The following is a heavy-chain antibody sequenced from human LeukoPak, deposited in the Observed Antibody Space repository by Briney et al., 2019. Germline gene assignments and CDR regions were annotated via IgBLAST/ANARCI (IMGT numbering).Heavy chain of an antibody. J-gene: IGHJ4*02. CDR3: ANLIVGATTQEFDY. CDR2: ISYDGSNK. CDR1: GFTFSSYG. D-gene: IGHD1-26*01. Sequence: GGSLRLSCAASGFTFSSYGMHWVRQAPGKGLEWVAVISYDGSNKYYADSVKGRFTISRDNSKNTLYLQMNSLRAEDTAVYYCANLIVGATTQEFDYWGQGTLVTVSS. V-gene: IGHV3-30*18.